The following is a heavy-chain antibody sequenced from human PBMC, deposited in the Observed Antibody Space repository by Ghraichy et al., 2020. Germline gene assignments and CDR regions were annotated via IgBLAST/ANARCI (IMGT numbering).Heavy chain of an antibody. Sequence: SETLSLTCAVYGGSFSGYYWSWIRQPPGKRLEWIGEINHSGSTNYNPSLKSRVTISVDTSKNQFSLKLSSVTAADTAVYYCARQDNWGLFRDYWGQGTLVTVSS. V-gene: IGHV4-34*01. CDR1: GGSFSGYY. J-gene: IGHJ4*02. D-gene: IGHD1-1*01. CDR2: INHSGST. CDR3: ARQDNWGLFRDY.